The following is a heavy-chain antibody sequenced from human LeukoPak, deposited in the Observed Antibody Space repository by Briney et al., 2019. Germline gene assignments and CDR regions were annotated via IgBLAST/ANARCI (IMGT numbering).Heavy chain of an antibody. CDR2: IKEDGSEK. CDR1: GFTFSNYW. CDR3: GSGRQLGY. V-gene: IGHV3-7*01. Sequence: GGSLSLSCAASGFTFSNYWMSWVRQAPGKGLEWVAKIKEDGSEKYYVDSVKGRFTICRDNARNSLYLQMNSLRAEDTAVYYCGSGRQLGYWGQGTLVTVSS. D-gene: IGHD6-13*01. J-gene: IGHJ4*02.